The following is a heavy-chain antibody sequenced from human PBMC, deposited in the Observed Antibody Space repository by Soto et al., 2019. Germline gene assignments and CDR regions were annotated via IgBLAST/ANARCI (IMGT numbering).Heavy chain of an antibody. Sequence: ASVKVSCKASGYTFTSYDINWVRQATGQGLEWMGWMNPNSGNTGYAQKFQGRVTMTRNTSISTANMELSSLRSEDTAVYSCASGKTTKYYDFWSGYYYYYGMDVWGQGTTVTVSS. CDR3: ASGKTTKYYDFWSGYYYYYGMDV. J-gene: IGHJ6*02. CDR2: MNPNSGNT. V-gene: IGHV1-8*01. D-gene: IGHD3-3*01. CDR1: GYTFTSYD.